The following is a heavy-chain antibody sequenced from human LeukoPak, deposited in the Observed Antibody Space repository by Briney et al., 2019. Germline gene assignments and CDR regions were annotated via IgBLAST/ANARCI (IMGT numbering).Heavy chain of an antibody. CDR1: GYTFNSYG. V-gene: IGHV1-18*01. CDR2: ISVYNGVT. Sequence: GASVKVSCKASGYTFNSYGITWVRQAPGQGLEWVGWISVYNGVTKFAQKVQDRVTMTTDTSTNIAYMELRNLRSDDTAVYYCARVWYPSDAFDFWGQGTMVTVSS. J-gene: IGHJ3*01. D-gene: IGHD6-13*01. CDR3: ARVWYPSDAFDF.